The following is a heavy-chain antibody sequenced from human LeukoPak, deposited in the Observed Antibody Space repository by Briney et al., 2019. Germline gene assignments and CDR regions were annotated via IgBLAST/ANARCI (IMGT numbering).Heavy chain of an antibody. CDR2: INAGSGNT. V-gene: IGHV1-3*03. J-gene: IGHJ6*02. CDR3: ASVYNYGMDV. Sequence: ASVKVSCKASGYTFTGYYMHWVRQAPGQRLEWMGWINAGSGNTYYSQEFQGRITIARDTSASIAYMELSSLRSEDTAVYYCASVYNYGMDVWGQGTTVIVSS. CDR1: GYTFTGYY.